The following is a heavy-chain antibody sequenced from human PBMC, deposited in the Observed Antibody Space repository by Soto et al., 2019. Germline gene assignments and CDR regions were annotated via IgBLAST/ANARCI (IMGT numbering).Heavy chain of an antibody. V-gene: IGHV1-69*04. D-gene: IGHD2-21*01. Sequence: SVKVCSKAPGGTLGSYTFSWVRHAPGQGLEWMGMIIPILDITNYAQKLQGRVTITADKSTTTAYMELSSLGSDDTAVYYCARDLGDSFVRTGYWGQGTMVTVSS. CDR2: IIPILDIT. CDR3: ARDLGDSFVRTGY. J-gene: IGHJ4*02. CDR1: GGTLGSYT.